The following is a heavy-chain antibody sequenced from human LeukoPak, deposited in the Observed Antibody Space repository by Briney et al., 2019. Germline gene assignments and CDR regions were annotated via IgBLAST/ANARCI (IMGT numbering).Heavy chain of an antibody. D-gene: IGHD2-2*02. Sequence: GESLKISCKGSGYSFTSYWIGWVRQMPGKGLEWMGIIYPGDSDTRYSPSFQGQVTISADKSISTAYLQWSSLKASDTATYYCARLYCSSTSCYTGGHNWFDPWGQGTLVTLSS. J-gene: IGHJ5*02. CDR3: ARLYCSSTSCYTGGHNWFDP. V-gene: IGHV5-51*01. CDR1: GYSFTSYW. CDR2: IYPGDSDT.